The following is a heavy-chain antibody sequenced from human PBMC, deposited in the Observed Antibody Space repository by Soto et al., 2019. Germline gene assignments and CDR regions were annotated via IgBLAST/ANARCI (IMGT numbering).Heavy chain of an antibody. CDR1: GFTFSSYA. D-gene: IGHD5-18*01. Sequence: QVQLVESGGGVVQPGRSLRLSCAASGFTFSSYAMHWVRQAPGKGLEWVAVISYDGSNKYYADSVKGRFTISRDNSKNTLYLQMNSLRAEDTAVYYCARVLIGYAYYYYGMDVWGQGTTVTVSS. J-gene: IGHJ6*02. CDR2: ISYDGSNK. V-gene: IGHV3-30-3*01. CDR3: ARVLIGYAYYYYGMDV.